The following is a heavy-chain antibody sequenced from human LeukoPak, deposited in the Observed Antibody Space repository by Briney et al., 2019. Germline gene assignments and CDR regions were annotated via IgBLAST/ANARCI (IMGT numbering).Heavy chain of an antibody. J-gene: IGHJ4*02. V-gene: IGHV3-30*04. CDR2: ISYDGSNK. Sequence: GGSLRLSCAASGFTFSSYAMHWVRQAPGKGLEWVAVISYDGSNKYHADSVKGRFTISRDNSKNTLYLQMNSLRAEDTAVYYCARGGLGYSYGPSDYWGQGTLVTVSS. CDR1: GFTFSSYA. D-gene: IGHD5-18*01. CDR3: ARGGLGYSYGPSDY.